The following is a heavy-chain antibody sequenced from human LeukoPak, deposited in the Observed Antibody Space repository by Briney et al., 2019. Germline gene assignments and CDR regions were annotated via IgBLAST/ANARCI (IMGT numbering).Heavy chain of an antibody. J-gene: IGHJ4*02. CDR1: GGSISSCY. CDR3: ARYGYYDSSGYYAFDY. D-gene: IGHD3-22*01. V-gene: IGHV4-59*01. CDR2: IYYSGST. Sequence: SETLSLTCTVSGGSISSCYWSWIRQPPGKGLEWIGYIYYSGSTNYNPSLKSRVTISVDTSKNQFSLKLSSVTAADTAVYYCARYGYYDSSGYYAFDYWGQGTLVTVSS.